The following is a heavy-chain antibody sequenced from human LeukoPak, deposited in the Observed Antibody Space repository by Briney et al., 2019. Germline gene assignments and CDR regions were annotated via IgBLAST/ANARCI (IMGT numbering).Heavy chain of an antibody. Sequence: GGSLRLSCTASGFTFGDYAISWVRQAPGKGLEWVGFIRTKAYGGTTQYAASVKDRFTISRDDSKNFAYLQINSPKTEDTAVYYCTRYRYSSGWGTFDYWGQGALVTVSS. J-gene: IGHJ4*02. CDR1: GFTFGDYA. D-gene: IGHD6-19*01. CDR2: IRTKAYGGTT. CDR3: TRYRYSSGWGTFDY. V-gene: IGHV3-49*04.